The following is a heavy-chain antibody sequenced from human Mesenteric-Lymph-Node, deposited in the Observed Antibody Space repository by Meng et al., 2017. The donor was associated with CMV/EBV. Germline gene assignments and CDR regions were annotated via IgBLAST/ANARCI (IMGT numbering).Heavy chain of an antibody. CDR2: FVRNSSVT. J-gene: IGHJ4*02. CDR3: ARAAGALSWAVACFEY. D-gene: IGHD4/OR15-4a*01. V-gene: IGHV1-2*05. Sequence: YTFTGSQMDWMRQTPGQGLGWMGPFVRNSSVTQYAQKLQGKVTLAADTSISTGYMELCSRRSDDTGVYFWARAAGALSWAVACFEYWGQGTLVTVSS. CDR1: YTFTGSQ.